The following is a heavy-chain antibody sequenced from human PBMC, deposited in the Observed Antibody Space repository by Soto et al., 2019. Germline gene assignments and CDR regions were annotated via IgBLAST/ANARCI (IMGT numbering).Heavy chain of an antibody. D-gene: IGHD2-15*01. Sequence: KGLEWIGELNQRGSTNYNPSLKSRVTISVDTSKNQFSLKLSSVTAADTAVYYCARGDVFFFFQAEDGIRDTVPVSAFLLNRSSDL. CDR3: ARGDVFFFFQAEDGIRDTVPVSAFLLNRSSDL. J-gene: IGHJ2*01. CDR2: LNQRGST. V-gene: IGHV4-34*01.